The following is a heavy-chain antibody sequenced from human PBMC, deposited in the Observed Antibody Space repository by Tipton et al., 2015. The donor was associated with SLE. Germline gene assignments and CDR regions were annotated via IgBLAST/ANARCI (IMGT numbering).Heavy chain of an antibody. Sequence: QLVQSGGGLVQPGGSLRLPCAASGFTVSTNYMSWVRQAPGKGLEWVSLFYSGDKTSYADSVKGRFTISRDNSKNTLYLQLNRLRVEDTAMYYCAKDRGVAAPPVYYFYGVDVWGPGTTVTVSS. CDR3: AKDRGVAAPPVYYFYGVDV. CDR2: FYSGDKT. D-gene: IGHD2-15*01. CDR1: GFTVSTNY. V-gene: IGHV3-53*04. J-gene: IGHJ6*02.